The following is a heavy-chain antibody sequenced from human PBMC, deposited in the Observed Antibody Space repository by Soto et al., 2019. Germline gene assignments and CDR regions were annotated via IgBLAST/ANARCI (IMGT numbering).Heavy chain of an antibody. CDR1: GGTFSSYT. CDR2: IIPILGIA. V-gene: IGHV1-69*02. CDR3: AAGYCSSTSCYDTHRLDY. J-gene: IGHJ4*02. Sequence: QVQLVQSGAEVKKPGSSVTVSCKASGGTFSSYTISWVRQAPGQGLEWMGRIIPILGIANSAQKFEGRVTITADQSTSRAYMRLGSLRYEDTAVYYCAAGYCSSTSCYDTHRLDYWGQGNLVTASS. D-gene: IGHD2-2*03.